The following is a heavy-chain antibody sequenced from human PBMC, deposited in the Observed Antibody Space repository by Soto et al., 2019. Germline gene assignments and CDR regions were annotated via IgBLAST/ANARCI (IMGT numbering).Heavy chain of an antibody. CDR2: ISDSGSNT. D-gene: IGHD5-18*01. CDR1: GFNISSSS. Sequence: GGSLRLSCAAFGFNISSSSMNWVRQAPGRGLEWVAYISDSGSNTLYADSVKGRFTVSRDTAKNSLYLQMNSLRAEDTAVYYCARDLGNRGYSYIFDYWGQGTLVTVSS. J-gene: IGHJ4*02. CDR3: ARDLGNRGYSYIFDY. V-gene: IGHV3-48*01.